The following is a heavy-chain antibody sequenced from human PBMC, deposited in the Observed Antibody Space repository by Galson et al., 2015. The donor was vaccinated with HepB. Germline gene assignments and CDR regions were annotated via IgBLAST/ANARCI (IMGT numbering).Heavy chain of an antibody. J-gene: IGHJ4*02. CDR1: GGSFSGYF. V-gene: IGHV4-34*01. D-gene: IGHD5-12*01. CDR2: ISHRGNT. Sequence: ETLSLTCAVYGGSFSGYFYSWIRQPPGKGLEWIGEISHRGNTNHNPSLKSRVTISVDTSKSQFSLKLSSVTAADAAVYYCARGRGYSGGSHALENWGQGTLVTVSS. CDR3: ARGRGYSGGSHALEN.